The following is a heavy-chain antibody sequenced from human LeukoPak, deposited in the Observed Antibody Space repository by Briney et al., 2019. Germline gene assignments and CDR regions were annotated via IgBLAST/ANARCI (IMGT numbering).Heavy chain of an antibody. CDR2: IYTSGST. CDR3: ARDRQGGSGSYRFHY. V-gene: IGHV4-61*02. CDR1: GGSISSGSYY. J-gene: IGHJ4*02. D-gene: IGHD3-10*01. Sequence: SETLSLTCTVSGGSISSGSYYWSWIRQPAGKGLEWIGRIYTSGSTNYNPSLKSRVTISVDTSKNQFSLKLSSVTAADTAIYYCARDRQGGSGSYRFHYWGQGTLVTVSS.